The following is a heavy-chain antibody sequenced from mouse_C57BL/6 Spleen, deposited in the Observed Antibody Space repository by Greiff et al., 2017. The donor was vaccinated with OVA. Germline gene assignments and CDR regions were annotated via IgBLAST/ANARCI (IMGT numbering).Heavy chain of an antibody. J-gene: IGHJ4*01. Sequence: EVKLVESGPGLVKPSQSLSLTCSVTGYSITSGYYWNWIRQFPGNKLEWMGYISYDGSNNYNPSLKNRISITRDTSKNQFFLKLNSVTTEDTATYYCASQLRLRPMDYWGQGTSVTVSS. CDR2: ISYDGSN. CDR1: GYSITSGYY. V-gene: IGHV3-6*01. CDR3: ASQLRLRPMDY. D-gene: IGHD3-2*02.